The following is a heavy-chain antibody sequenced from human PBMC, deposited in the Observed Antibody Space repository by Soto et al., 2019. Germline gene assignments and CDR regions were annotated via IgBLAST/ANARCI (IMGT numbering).Heavy chain of an antibody. V-gene: IGHV3-33*01. CDR3: ARDSWAWLNYDILTGYYPSDFDY. D-gene: IGHD3-9*01. CDR1: GFTFSSYG. Sequence: PGGSLRLSCAASGFTFSSYGMHWVRQAPGKGLEWVAVIWYDGSNKYYADSVKGRFTISRDNSKNTLYLQMNSLRAEDTAVYYCARDSWAWLNYDILTGYYPSDFDYWGQGTLVTVSS. CDR2: IWYDGSNK. J-gene: IGHJ4*02.